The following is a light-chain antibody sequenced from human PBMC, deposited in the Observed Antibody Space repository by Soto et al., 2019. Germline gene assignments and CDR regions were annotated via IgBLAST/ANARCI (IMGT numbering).Light chain of an antibody. J-gene: IGKJ4*01. Sequence: EIVLTQSPGTLSLSPGERATLSCRASQSVSSNYLAWYQQKPGQAPRLLIYGASSRATGIPDRFSGRGSGTDFTLTISILEPEDFAVYYCQQYDSSPLTFGGGTKVEIK. CDR2: GAS. V-gene: IGKV3-20*01. CDR3: QQYDSSPLT. CDR1: QSVSSNY.